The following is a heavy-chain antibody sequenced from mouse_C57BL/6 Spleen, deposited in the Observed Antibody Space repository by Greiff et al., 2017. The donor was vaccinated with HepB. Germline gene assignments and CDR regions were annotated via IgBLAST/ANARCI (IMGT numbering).Heavy chain of an antibody. CDR1: GFTFSSYA. Sequence: DVMLVESGGGLVKPGGSLKLSCAASGFTFSSYAMSWVRQTPEKRLEWVATISDGGSYTYYPDNVKGRFTISRDNAKNNLYLQMSHLKSEDTAMYYCARDRDYSIRGFYAMDYWGQETSVTVSS. CDR2: ISDGGSYT. J-gene: IGHJ4*01. D-gene: IGHD2-5*01. CDR3: ARDRDYSIRGFYAMDY. V-gene: IGHV5-4*01.